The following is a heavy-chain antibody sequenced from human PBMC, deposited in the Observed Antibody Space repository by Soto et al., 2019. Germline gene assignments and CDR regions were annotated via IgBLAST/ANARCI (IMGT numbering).Heavy chain of an antibody. CDR1: GFSLRTSGVG. CDR3: AHRLTLNSDWNYGRFDY. D-gene: IGHD1-7*01. V-gene: IGHV2-5*02. J-gene: IGHJ4*02. CDR2: IYWDDDK. Sequence: QITLKESGPTLVKPTQTLTLTCTFSGFSLRTSGVGVGWIRQPPGKALEWLALIYWDDDKRYSPSLRSRLTITKDTSKNQVVLTMTNMDPVDTATYSCAHRLTLNSDWNYGRFDYWGQGTLVTVSS.